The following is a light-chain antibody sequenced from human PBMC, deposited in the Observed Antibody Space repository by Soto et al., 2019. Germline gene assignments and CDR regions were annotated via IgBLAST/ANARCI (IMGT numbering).Light chain of an antibody. J-gene: IGKJ4*01. CDR1: QSVNSN. Sequence: ELVMTQSPATLSVSPGERATLSCRASQSVNSNLAWYQQKPGQAPRLLIYGASTRATGIPARFSGSGSGTEFTLTISSLQSDDCAVYYCQQYNNWPLTFGGGTKVEIK. V-gene: IGKV3-15*01. CDR2: GAS. CDR3: QQYNNWPLT.